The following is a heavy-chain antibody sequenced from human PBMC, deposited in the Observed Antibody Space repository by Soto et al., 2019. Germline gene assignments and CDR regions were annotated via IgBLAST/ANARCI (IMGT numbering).Heavy chain of an antibody. Sequence: SVKVSCKASGYTFTSYYMHWVRQAPGQGLEWMGIINPSGGSTSYAQKFQGWVTMTRDTSISTAYMELSRLRSDDTAVYYCASAAGTNYYYYGMDVWGQGTTVTVSS. CDR2: INPSGGST. D-gene: IGHD6-13*01. J-gene: IGHJ6*02. CDR3: ASAAGTNYYYYGMDV. V-gene: IGHV1-46*01. CDR1: GYTFTSYY.